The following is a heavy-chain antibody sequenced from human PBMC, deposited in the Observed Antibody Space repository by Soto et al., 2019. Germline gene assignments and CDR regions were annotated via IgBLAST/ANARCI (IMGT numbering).Heavy chain of an antibody. Sequence: TTALSWASPWVNIRDGCYCWSWIRPPPGKGLEWIGYIYHSGSTYYNPSLKSRVTISVDRSKNQFSLKLSSVTAADTAVYYCDRGEYYGSGVNWFDSWGQGTLVTFS. CDR3: DRGEYYGSGVNWFDS. CDR1: WVNIRDGCYC. V-gene: IGHV4-30-2*01. J-gene: IGHJ5*01. D-gene: IGHD3-10*01. CDR2: IYHSGST.